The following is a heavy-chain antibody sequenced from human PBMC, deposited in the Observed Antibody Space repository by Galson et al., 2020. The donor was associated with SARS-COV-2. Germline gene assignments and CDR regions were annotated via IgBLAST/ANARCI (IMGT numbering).Heavy chain of an antibody. CDR3: ARRTVTLDNYYYGMDV. J-gene: IGHJ6*02. CDR1: GGSISSYY. D-gene: IGHD4-17*01. CDR2: IYYSGST. V-gene: IGHV4-59*13. Sequence: SETLSLTCTVSGGSISSYYWSWIRQPPGKGLEWIGYIYYSGSTNYNPSLKSRVTISVDTSKNQFSLKLSSVTAADTAVYYCARRTVTLDNYYYGMDVWGQGTTVTVSS.